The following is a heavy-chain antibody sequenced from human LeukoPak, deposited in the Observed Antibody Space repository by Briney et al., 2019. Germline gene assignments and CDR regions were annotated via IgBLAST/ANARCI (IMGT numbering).Heavy chain of an antibody. D-gene: IGHD2-15*01. CDR3: AKDRVVSREPAAFDV. V-gene: IGHV3-30*02. CDR1: RFTFSSYG. Sequence: GGSLRLSCAASRFTFSSYGMHLVRQAPGKGLEWVAFIRYDGSNKYYADSVKGRFTISRDNSKNTLYLQMNSLRAEDTAVYYCAKDRVVSREPAAFDVWGQGTMVTVSS. CDR2: IRYDGSNK. J-gene: IGHJ3*01.